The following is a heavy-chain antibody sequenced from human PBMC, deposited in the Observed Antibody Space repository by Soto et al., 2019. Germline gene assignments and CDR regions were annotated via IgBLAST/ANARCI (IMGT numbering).Heavy chain of an antibody. CDR1: GASIRSTDYY. J-gene: IGHJ5*02. CDR3: VRTAREGAVAPHWFDR. D-gene: IGHD2-21*02. CDR2: VYYTGST. V-gene: IGHV4-30-4*01. Sequence: PSETLSLTCTVSGASIRSTDYYWSWIRQAPGKGLEWIGYVYYTGSTYYNPSLMSPLTISVDTSKNQFSLKLTSVTAAETAVYYCVRTAREGAVAPHWFDRWGQGTQVTVSS.